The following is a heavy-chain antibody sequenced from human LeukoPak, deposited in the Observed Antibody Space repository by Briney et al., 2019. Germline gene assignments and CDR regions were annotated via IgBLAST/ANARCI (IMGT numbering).Heavy chain of an antibody. V-gene: IGHV4-4*07. CDR2: IYTSGST. D-gene: IGHD4-17*01. J-gene: IGHJ1*01. Sequence: SETLSLTCTVSGGSISSYYWSCMRQPAGEGREWSGRIYTSGSTNYNPSLKSRATMPVDASKNQFSLKLSSVTAADTAVYYCARGRYGDYGEYFQHWGQGTLVTVSS. CDR1: GGSISSYY. CDR3: ARGRYGDYGEYFQH.